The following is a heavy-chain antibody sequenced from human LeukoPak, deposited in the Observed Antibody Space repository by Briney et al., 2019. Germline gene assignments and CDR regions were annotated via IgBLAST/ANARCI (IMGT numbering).Heavy chain of an antibody. CDR3: ARRPTGDPKFDY. V-gene: IGHV4-39*01. CDR2: ISYSGST. CDR1: GGSISSSNFY. J-gene: IGHJ4*02. Sequence: SETLSLTCTVSGGSISSSNFYWGWIRQPPGKGLEWIGTISYSGSTFYSPSLKSRVTISVDTSKNQFSLKLNSVTAADTAVYYCARRPTGDPKFDYWGQGTLVTVSS. D-gene: IGHD7-27*01.